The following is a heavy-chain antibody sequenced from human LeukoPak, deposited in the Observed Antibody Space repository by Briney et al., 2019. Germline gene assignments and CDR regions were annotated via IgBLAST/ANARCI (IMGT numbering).Heavy chain of an antibody. D-gene: IGHD3-22*01. J-gene: IGHJ4*02. CDR2: IYYGGST. V-gene: IGHV4-59*01. CDR1: GGSISSYY. CDR3: AAYYDSSGCFDC. Sequence: SETLSLTCTVSGGSISSYYWSWIRQPPGKGLEWIGYIYYGGSTNYNPSLKSRVTISVDTSKNQFSLKLSSVTAADTAVYYCAAYYDSSGCFDCWGQGTLVTVSS.